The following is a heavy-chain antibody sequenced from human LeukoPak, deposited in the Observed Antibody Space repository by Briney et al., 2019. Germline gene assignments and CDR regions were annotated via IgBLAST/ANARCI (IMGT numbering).Heavy chain of an antibody. Sequence: GGSLRLSCAASGFTFSSYSMNWVRQAPGKGLEWVSSISSSSSYIYYADSVKGRFTISRDNAKNSLYLQMNSLRAEDTAVYYCARLGVTAMAIFDHWGQGTLVTVSS. V-gene: IGHV3-21*01. CDR1: GFTFSSYS. CDR2: ISSSSSYI. J-gene: IGHJ4*02. CDR3: ARLGVTAMAIFDH. D-gene: IGHD5-18*01.